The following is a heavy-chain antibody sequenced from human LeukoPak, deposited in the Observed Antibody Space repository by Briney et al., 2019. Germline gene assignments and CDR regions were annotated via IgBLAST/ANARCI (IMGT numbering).Heavy chain of an antibody. J-gene: IGHJ4*02. D-gene: IGHD1-26*01. CDR3: ARDRSESSFYGPFLDY. V-gene: IGHV1-69*04. Sequence: ASVTVSCKASGGTFSSYAISWVRQAPGQGLEWMGRIIPIFGIANYAQKFQGRVTITADKSTSTAYMELSSLRSEDTAVYYCARDRSESSFYGPFLDYWGQGTLVTVSS. CDR1: GGTFSSYA. CDR2: IIPIFGIA.